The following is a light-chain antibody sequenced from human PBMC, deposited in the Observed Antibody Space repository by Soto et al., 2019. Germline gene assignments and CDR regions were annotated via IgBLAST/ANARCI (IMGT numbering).Light chain of an antibody. CDR2: DAS. CDR3: QQYNSYWT. J-gene: IGKJ1*01. Sequence: DIQMTQSPSTLSASVGDRVTITCRASQTISSWLAWYQQKPGKAPKLLIYDASTLESGVPSRFSGSGSGKQFTLTISSLQPDDSATYYCQQYNSYWTCGQGTKVEIK. CDR1: QTISSW. V-gene: IGKV1-5*01.